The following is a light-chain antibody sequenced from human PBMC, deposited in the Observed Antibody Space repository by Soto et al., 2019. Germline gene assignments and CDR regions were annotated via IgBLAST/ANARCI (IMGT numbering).Light chain of an antibody. Sequence: QCARTQPPSVPWAPGQMVTISCTGSSSNIGPGYDVHWYQHLPGTAPKLLIYSNTNRPSGVPDRFSGSRSGTSASLAITGLHAEDEADYYCQSYDSSLSGSVFGTGTKVTVL. CDR3: QSYDSSLSGSV. J-gene: IGLJ1*01. V-gene: IGLV1-40*01. CDR2: SNT. CDR1: SSNIGPGYD.